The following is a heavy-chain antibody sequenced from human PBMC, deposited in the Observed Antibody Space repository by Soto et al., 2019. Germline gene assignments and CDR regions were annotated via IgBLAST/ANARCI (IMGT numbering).Heavy chain of an antibody. CDR3: AKDLSPNWDAFDI. V-gene: IGHV3-23*01. D-gene: IGHD7-27*01. CDR1: GFTFSSYA. Sequence: GESLKISCAASGFTFSSYAMSWVRQAPGKGLEWVSAISGSGGSTYYADSVKGRFTISRDNSKNTLYLQMNSLRAEDTAVYYCAKDLSPNWDAFDIWGQGTMVTVSS. CDR2: ISGSGGST. J-gene: IGHJ3*02.